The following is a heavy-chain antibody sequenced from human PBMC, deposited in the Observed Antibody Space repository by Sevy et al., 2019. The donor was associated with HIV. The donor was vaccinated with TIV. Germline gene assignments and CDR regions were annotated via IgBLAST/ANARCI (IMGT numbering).Heavy chain of an antibody. V-gene: IGHV1-8*01. CDR2: MNPNSGNT. CDR1: GYTFTSYD. D-gene: IGHD3-3*01. CDR3: VRWSGYDFWSGYSYYYYGMDV. Sequence: ASVKVSCKASGYTFTSYDINWVRQATGQGLEWMGWMNPNSGNTGYAQKFQGRVTMTRNTSISTAYMELSSLRSEDTAVYYCVRWSGYDFWSGYSYYYYGMDVWGQGTTVTVSS. J-gene: IGHJ6*02.